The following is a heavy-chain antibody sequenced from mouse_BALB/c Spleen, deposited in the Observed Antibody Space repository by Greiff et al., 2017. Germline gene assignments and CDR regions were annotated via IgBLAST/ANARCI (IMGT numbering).Heavy chain of an antibody. CDR2: IYPGDGDT. Sequence: QVQLQQSGAELVRPGSSVKISCKASGYAFSSYWMNWVKQRPGQGLEWIGQIYPGDGDTNYNEKFKRKATLTVDKSSSTAYMQLSSLTSEDSAVYYCTIPFPSDYWGQGTTLTVSS. CDR3: TIPFPSDY. CDR1: GYAFSSYW. J-gene: IGHJ2*01. V-gene: IGHV1-80*01.